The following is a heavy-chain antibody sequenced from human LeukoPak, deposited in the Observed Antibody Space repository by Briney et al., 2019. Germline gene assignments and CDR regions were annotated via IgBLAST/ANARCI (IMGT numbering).Heavy chain of an antibody. D-gene: IGHD3-10*01. CDR1: GFTFSANW. Sequence: GRSLRLSCAASGFTFSANWMHWVRQIQGKGLVWVSQNSNEVTSTTYADTVTGVFTISRDNAWHTLFLQMKNLRAEDTAVYFCVRDRGGLPVVYWGQGSLVTVSS. CDR2: NSNEVTST. CDR3: VRDRGGLPVVY. J-gene: IGHJ4*02. V-gene: IGHV3-74*01.